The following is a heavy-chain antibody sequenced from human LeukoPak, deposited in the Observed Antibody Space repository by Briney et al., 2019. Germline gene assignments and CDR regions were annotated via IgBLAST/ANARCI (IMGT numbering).Heavy chain of an antibody. CDR2: FSWNSGSI. V-gene: IGHV3-9*01. J-gene: IGHJ4*02. Sequence: GGSLRLTCAASGFTFDDYAMHWVRQAPGKGLEWVSGFSWNSGSIGYADSVKGRFTISRDNAKNSLFLQMNSLRVEDTAVYYCARGLYRYSSGWHFDYWGQGILVTVSS. CDR3: ARGLYRYSSGWHFDY. CDR1: GFTFDDYA. D-gene: IGHD6-19*01.